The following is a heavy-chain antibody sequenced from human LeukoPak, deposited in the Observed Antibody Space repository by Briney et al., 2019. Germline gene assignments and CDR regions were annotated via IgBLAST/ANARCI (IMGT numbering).Heavy chain of an antibody. CDR2: ISAYNGNT. CDR3: ARDRGSGSYYSPDYYYYGMDV. CDR1: GYTFTSYG. V-gene: IGHV1-18*04. Sequence: ASVKVSCKASGYTFTSYGTSWVRQAPGQGLEWMGWISAYNGNTNYAQKLQGRVTMTTDTSTSTAYMELRSLRSDDTAVYYCARDRGSGSYYSPDYYYYGMDVWGKGTTVTVSS. D-gene: IGHD3-10*01. J-gene: IGHJ6*04.